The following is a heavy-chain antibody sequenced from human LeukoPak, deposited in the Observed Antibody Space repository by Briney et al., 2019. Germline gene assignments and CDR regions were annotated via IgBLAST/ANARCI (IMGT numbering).Heavy chain of an antibody. Sequence: SGGSLRLSCAASGFTFSSYAMSWVRQAPGKGLEWVSAISGSGGSTYYADSVKGRFTISRDNSKNTLYLQMNSLRAEDTAVYYCAKVKGDDYVWGSCRPPPDFDYWGQGTLVTVSS. J-gene: IGHJ4*02. CDR2: ISGSGGST. CDR1: GFTFSSYA. CDR3: AKVKGDDYVWGSCRPPPDFDY. V-gene: IGHV3-23*01. D-gene: IGHD3-16*02.